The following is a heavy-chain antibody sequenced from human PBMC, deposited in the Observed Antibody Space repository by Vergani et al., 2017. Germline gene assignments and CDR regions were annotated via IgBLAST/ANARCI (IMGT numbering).Heavy chain of an antibody. Sequence: VQLLESGGGLVQPGGSLRLSCAASGFTFSSYAMSWVRQAPGKGLEWVAFIRYDGSNKYYADSVKGRFTISRDNSKNTLYLQMNSLRAEDTAVYYCARDPGYYDFWSGYYTDYYYYYMDVWGKGTTVTVSS. CDR2: IRYDGSNK. CDR3: ARDPGYYDFWSGYYTDYYYYYMDV. CDR1: GFTFSSYA. J-gene: IGHJ6*03. D-gene: IGHD3-3*01. V-gene: IGHV3-30*02.